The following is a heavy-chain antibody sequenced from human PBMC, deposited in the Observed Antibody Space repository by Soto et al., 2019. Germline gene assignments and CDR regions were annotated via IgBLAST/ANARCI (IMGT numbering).Heavy chain of an antibody. J-gene: IGHJ4*02. V-gene: IGHV3-23*01. CDR3: ATGWYLYFNY. CDR1: GFTFTDYT. CDR2: ISGSCGST. Sequence: GGSLRLSCAASGFTFTDYTMSWVRQAPGKGLEWVSAISGSCGSTFYTDPVKGRFTISRDNSKNTLYLQMNSLRAEDTALYYCATGWYLYFNYWGQGTLVTVSS. D-gene: IGHD2-15*01.